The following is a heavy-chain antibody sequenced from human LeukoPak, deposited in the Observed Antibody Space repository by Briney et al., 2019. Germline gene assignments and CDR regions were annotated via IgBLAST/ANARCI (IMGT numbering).Heavy chain of an antibody. CDR3: AEDYGFQRFGEFTETNFDY. CDR2: ISGSGGST. CDR1: GFTLSSYA. Sequence: PGGSLTLSCAASGFTLSSYAMSGVRPAPAKGRDWVSAISGSGGSTYYAGCVKGRFTISRDNSKNTLYVQMNSLRAEDTAVYYCAEDYGFQRFGEFTETNFDYWGQGTLVTVSS. V-gene: IGHV3-23*01. D-gene: IGHD3-10*01. J-gene: IGHJ4*02.